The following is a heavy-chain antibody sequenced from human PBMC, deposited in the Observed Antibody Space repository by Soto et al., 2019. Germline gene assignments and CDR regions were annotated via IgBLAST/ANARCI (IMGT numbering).Heavy chain of an antibody. CDR1: DGSSNNYY. CDR3: ARGGLIRGVLYY. Sequence: QVQLQQWGAGLLKPSETLSLTCAVYDGSSNNYYWSWIRQPPGKGLEWIGEINHSGSTNYNASLKCRVTISEDTSKQQFSLELRFVTAADTAVYYCARGGLIRGVLYYWAQGTLVTVSS. D-gene: IGHD3-10*01. J-gene: IGHJ4*02. CDR2: INHSGST. V-gene: IGHV4-34*01.